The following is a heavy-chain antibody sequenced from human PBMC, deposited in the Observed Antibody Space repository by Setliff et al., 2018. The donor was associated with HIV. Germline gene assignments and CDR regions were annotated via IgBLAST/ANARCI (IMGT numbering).Heavy chain of an antibody. Sequence: ETLSLTCTVSGGSINSSAYYWGWIRQAPGKGLEWVATINEDGSKKYYGASVKGRFTVSRDNAKKSLYLQMNSLRAEDTAVYFCARGLERTNALFGVLSIWLDSWGQGTLVTVSS. J-gene: IGHJ5*01. CDR1: GGSINSSAYY. V-gene: IGHV3-7*03. CDR2: INEDGSKK. CDR3: ARGLERTNALFGVLSIWLDS. D-gene: IGHD2-8*01.